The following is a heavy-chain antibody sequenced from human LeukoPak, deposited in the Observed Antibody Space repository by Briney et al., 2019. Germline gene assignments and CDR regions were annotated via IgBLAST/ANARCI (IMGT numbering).Heavy chain of an antibody. CDR1: GGSISGSSYY. CDR2: IYYTGST. D-gene: IGHD3-10*01. J-gene: IGHJ4*02. CDR3: ASRTRFGELRFDY. V-gene: IGHV4-39*01. Sequence: SETLSLTCTGSGGSISGSSYYWGWIRQPPGKGLEWIGSIYYTGSTYYNPSLNSRVTVSVDTSKNQFSLKLSSVTAADTAVYYCASRTRFGELRFDYWGQGTLVTVSS.